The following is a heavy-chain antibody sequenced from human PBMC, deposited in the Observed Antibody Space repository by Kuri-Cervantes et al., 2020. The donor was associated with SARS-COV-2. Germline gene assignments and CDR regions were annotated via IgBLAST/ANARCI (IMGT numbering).Heavy chain of an antibody. Sequence: GESLKISCAASGFTSGDYGMSWVRQAPGKGLEWVSRINWNGGSTGYADSVKGRFTISRDNAKNSLYLQVNSLRAEDTAVYYCAKDRGVISITGYFDYWGQGTLVTVSS. CDR2: INWNGGST. CDR1: GFTSGDYG. J-gene: IGHJ4*02. V-gene: IGHV3-20*04. CDR3: AKDRGVISITGYFDY. D-gene: IGHD1-20*01.